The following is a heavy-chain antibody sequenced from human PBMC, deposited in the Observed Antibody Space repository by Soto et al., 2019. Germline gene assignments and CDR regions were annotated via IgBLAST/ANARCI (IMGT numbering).Heavy chain of an antibody. D-gene: IGHD3-10*01. V-gene: IGHV3-30*18. Sequence: QVHLVESGGGVVQSGGSLRLSCAASGFTFSSNAMHWVRQAPDKGLEWMAFISYDGSNPYYADSVKGRFTIPRENSKNMLFLEMNSLRPEDTAVYYCAKEQSTGEIDYWGQGSLVTVSA. CDR2: ISYDGSNP. J-gene: IGHJ4*02. CDR3: AKEQSTGEIDY. CDR1: GFTFSSNA.